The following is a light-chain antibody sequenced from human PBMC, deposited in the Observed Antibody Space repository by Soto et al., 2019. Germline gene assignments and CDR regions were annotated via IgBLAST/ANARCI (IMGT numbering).Light chain of an antibody. CDR3: QQRSNWPPWT. Sequence: SQSVTGSYLAWYQQKPGQAPRLLIYDASNSATGIPARFSGSGSGTDFTLTISSLEPEDFAVYYCQQRSNWPPWTFGQGTKVDIK. J-gene: IGKJ1*01. CDR1: QSVTGSY. CDR2: DAS. V-gene: IGKV3-11*01.